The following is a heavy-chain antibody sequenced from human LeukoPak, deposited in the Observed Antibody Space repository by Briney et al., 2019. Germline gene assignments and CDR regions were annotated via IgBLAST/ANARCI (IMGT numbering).Heavy chain of an antibody. CDR3: AKGYCSGGSCYSDY. CDR2: ISWNSGSI. CDR1: GFTFDDYA. D-gene: IGHD2-15*01. J-gene: IGHJ4*02. V-gene: IGHV3-9*01. Sequence: GGSLRPSCAASGFTFDDYAMHWVRQAPGKGLEWVSGISWNSGSIGYADSVKGRFTISRDNAKNSLYLQMNSLRAEDTALYYCAKGYCSGGSCYSDYWGQGTLVTVSS.